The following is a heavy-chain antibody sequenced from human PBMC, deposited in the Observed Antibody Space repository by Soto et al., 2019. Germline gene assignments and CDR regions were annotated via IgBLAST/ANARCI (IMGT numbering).Heavy chain of an antibody. D-gene: IGHD2-15*01. CDR2: ISAYNGNT. Sequence: QVQLVQYGAEVKKPGASVKVSCKASGYTFTSYGISWVRQAPGQGLEWMGWISAYNGNTNYAQKLQGRVTMTTDTSTSTAYMELRSLRSDDTAVYYCARVDCSGGSCYGIFDYWGQGTLVTVSS. J-gene: IGHJ4*02. V-gene: IGHV1-18*01. CDR1: GYTFTSYG. CDR3: ARVDCSGGSCYGIFDY.